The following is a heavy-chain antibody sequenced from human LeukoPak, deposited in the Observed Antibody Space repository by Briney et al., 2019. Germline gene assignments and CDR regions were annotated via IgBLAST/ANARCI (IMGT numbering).Heavy chain of an antibody. V-gene: IGHV1-46*03. CDR3: ARDRVPKWELLNDAFDI. CDR2: INPSGGSI. CDR1: GYTFTSYY. Sequence: ASVKVSCKASGYTFTSYYMHWVRQAPGQGLEWMGIINPSGGSISYAQKFQGRVTMTRDTSTSTVYMELSSLRSEDTAVYYCARDRVPKWELLNDAFDIWGQGTMVTVSS. J-gene: IGHJ3*02. D-gene: IGHD1-26*01.